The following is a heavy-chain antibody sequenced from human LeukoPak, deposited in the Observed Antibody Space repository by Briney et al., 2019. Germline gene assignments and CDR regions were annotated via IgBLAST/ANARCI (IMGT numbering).Heavy chain of an antibody. J-gene: IGHJ4*02. V-gene: IGHV3-21*01. Sequence: PGGSLRLSCAGFGFSFSDYTVNWVRQAPGKGLEWVSSISTSSRYIYYADSVRGRFNISRDNAKNSLFLQMSSLRVEDTAVYYCASGGSRSSRPFYWGQGTLVTVSP. CDR2: ISTSSRYI. CDR1: GFSFSDYT. D-gene: IGHD6-19*01. CDR3: ASGGSRSSRPFY.